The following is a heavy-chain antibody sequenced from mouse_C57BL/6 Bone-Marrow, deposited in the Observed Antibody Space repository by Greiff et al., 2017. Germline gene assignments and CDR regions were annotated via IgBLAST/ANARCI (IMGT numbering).Heavy chain of an antibody. CDR3: ARPQLRDYCRLDYFDD. Sequence: QVQLQQPGAELVRPGTSVKLSCKASGYSFTSYWMHWVKQRPGQGLEWIGVIDPSDSYTNDNQKFKGKATLTVDTSSSTAYMQLSSLTSEDSAVYYCARPQLRDYCRLDYFDDWGQGTTRTVSS. CDR2: IDPSDSYT. D-gene: IGHD2-14*01. J-gene: IGHJ2*01. CDR1: GYSFTSYW. V-gene: IGHV1-59*01.